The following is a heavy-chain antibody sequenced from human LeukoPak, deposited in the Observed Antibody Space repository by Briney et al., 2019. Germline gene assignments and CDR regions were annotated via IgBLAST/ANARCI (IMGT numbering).Heavy chain of an antibody. V-gene: IGHV1-18*01. CDR1: GYTFSNHG. CDR3: VRDQQQGDHYSFYYMDF. Sequence: ASVKVSCKGIGYTFSNHGITWVRQAPGQGLEWIGWISPHKGNTNYQQRLQGRLILTTDASTSTAYMDLRDLRSDDTAIYYCVRDQQQGDHYSFYYMDFWGEGTTVIVSS. CDR2: ISPHKGNT. D-gene: IGHD1/OR15-1a*01. J-gene: IGHJ6*03.